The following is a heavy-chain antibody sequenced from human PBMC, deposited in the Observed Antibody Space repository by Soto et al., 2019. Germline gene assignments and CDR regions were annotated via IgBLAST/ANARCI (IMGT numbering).Heavy chain of an antibody. CDR2: ITNDGGDT. D-gene: IGHD3-10*01. CDR1: GFTFSNYA. V-gene: IGHV3-23*01. CDR3: VTSSGQSYPERRFFDF. Sequence: GGSLRLSCAASGFTFSNYAMTWVRQAPGEGLEWVAVITNDGGDTLHADSVKGRFTIFRDNSKNMLFLQMISLRDEDTAIYFCVTSSGQSYPERRFFDFWGQGTRVTVSS. J-gene: IGHJ4*02.